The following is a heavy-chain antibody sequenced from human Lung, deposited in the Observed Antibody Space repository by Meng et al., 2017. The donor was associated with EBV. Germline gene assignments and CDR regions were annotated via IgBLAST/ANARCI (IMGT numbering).Heavy chain of an antibody. V-gene: IGHV4-30-4*01. CDR3: ARSPYSGSALPFFDY. CDR1: GYSFNSLDYY. CDR2: IYNSGSP. Sequence: VQLDEAGPGLVKPGQPLSLPCNGSGYSFNSLDYYWSWIRQSPEEGREGIGYIYNSGSPYYNQSLKSRVSISGDTSNKQFSLKLTSVTAADTAVYYWARSPYSGSALPFFDYWGQGSLVTVSS. J-gene: IGHJ4*02. D-gene: IGHD1-26*01.